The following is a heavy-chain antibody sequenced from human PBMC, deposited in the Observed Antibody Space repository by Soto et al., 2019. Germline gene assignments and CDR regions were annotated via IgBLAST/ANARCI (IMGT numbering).Heavy chain of an antibody. J-gene: IGHJ4*02. D-gene: IGHD6-19*01. V-gene: IGHV3-7*01. CDR3: ARDRFYSSNYFDY. CDR2: IKQDGSEK. CDR1: GFTFSSYW. Sequence: HPGGSLRLSCVASGFTFSSYWMSWVRQAPGKGLEWVANIKQDGSEKYYVDSVKGRFTISRDNAKISLYLQMNSLRAEDTAVYYCARDRFYSSNYFDYWGQGTLVTVSS.